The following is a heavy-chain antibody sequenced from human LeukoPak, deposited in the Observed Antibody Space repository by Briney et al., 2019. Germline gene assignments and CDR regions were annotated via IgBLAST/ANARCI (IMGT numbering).Heavy chain of an antibody. J-gene: IGHJ6*03. V-gene: IGHV1-69*13. CDR1: GGTFSSYA. Sequence: SVKVSCKASGGTFSSYAISWVRQAPGQGLEWMGGIIPIFGTANYAQKFQGRVTITADESTSTAYMELSSLRSEDTAVYYCASALGGYCSSTSCYISADYHYYYMDVWGKGTTVTVSS. D-gene: IGHD2-2*02. CDR3: ASALGGYCSSTSCYISADYHYYYMDV. CDR2: IIPIFGTA.